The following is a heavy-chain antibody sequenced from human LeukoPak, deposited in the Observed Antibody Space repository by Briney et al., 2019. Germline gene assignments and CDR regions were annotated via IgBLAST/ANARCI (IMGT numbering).Heavy chain of an antibody. CDR3: AKVPTSIAAAGTNFDN. Sequence: GGSLRLSCAASGFTFSSYAMSWVRQAPGKGLEWVSAISGSGGSTYYADSVKGRFTISRDNSKNTLYLQMNSLRAEDTAVYYCAKVPTSIAAAGTNFDNRGQGTLVTVSS. V-gene: IGHV3-23*01. J-gene: IGHJ4*02. CDR2: ISGSGGST. CDR1: GFTFSSYA. D-gene: IGHD6-13*01.